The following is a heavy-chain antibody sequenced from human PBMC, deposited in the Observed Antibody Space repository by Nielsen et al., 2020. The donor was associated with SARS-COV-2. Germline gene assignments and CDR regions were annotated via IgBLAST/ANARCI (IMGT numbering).Heavy chain of an antibody. J-gene: IGHJ4*02. CDR1: GFTFDDYA. CDR3: AKEGFGDYYDSSGYFDY. CDR2: ISWNSGSI. D-gene: IGHD3-22*01. V-gene: IGHV3-9*01. Sequence: GGSLRLSCAASGFTFDDYAMHWVRQAPGKGLEWVSGISWNSGSIGYADSVKGRFTISRDNAKNSLYLQMNSLRAEDTALYYCAKEGFGDYYDSSGYFDYWGQGTLVTVSS.